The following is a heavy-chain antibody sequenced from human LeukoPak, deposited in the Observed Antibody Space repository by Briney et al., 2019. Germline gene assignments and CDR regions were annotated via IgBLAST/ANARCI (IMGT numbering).Heavy chain of an antibody. CDR3: AIRHNSGSYSRGSFDY. D-gene: IGHD1-26*01. CDR1: GYTFTSYY. J-gene: IGHJ4*02. Sequence: ASVKVSCKASGYTFTSYYMHWVRQAPGQGLEWMGIINPSGGSTSYAQKFQGRVTMTRDMSTSTVYMELSSLRSEDTAVYYCAIRHNSGSYSRGSFDYWGQGTLVTVSS. V-gene: IGHV1-46*01. CDR2: INPSGGST.